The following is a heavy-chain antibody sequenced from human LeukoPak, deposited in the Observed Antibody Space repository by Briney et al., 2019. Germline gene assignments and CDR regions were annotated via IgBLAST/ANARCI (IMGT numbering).Heavy chain of an antibody. V-gene: IGHV5-51*01. CDR1: GYNFGSYW. D-gene: IGHD2-15*01. Sequence: GESLKISCKGSGYNFGSYWIGWVRQMPGKGLEWMGMIYPGDSDIKYSPPFQRQVTISADKSISTAYVQWSSLRPSEIAMYYCARGDCSAKTCYLIDFWGQGTLVTVPS. CDR3: ARGDCSAKTCYLIDF. J-gene: IGHJ4*02. CDR2: IYPGDSDI.